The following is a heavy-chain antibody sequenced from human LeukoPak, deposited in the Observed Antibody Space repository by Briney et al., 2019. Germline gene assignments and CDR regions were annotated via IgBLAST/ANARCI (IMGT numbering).Heavy chain of an antibody. Sequence: ASVKVSCKASGYTFTSYAMHWVRQAPGQRLEWMGWINAGNGNTKYSQKFQGRVTITRDTSASTAYMELSSLRSEDTAVYYCARDLLVATGGPGHWGQGTLVTVSS. J-gene: IGHJ4*02. V-gene: IGHV1-3*01. CDR3: ARDLLVATGGPGH. D-gene: IGHD5-12*01. CDR2: INAGNGNT. CDR1: GYTFTSYA.